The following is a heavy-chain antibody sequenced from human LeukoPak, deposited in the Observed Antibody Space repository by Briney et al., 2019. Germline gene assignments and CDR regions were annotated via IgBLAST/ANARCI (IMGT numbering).Heavy chain of an antibody. CDR2: ISDSGGSK. D-gene: IGHD2-15*01. Sequence: HPGDSLTLPCSASGFHFSSYAMHWLCPPPGKGLEYVSAISDSGGSKYYADSVRGRFTISRDNSKNTLYLQMSSLGAEDASVYVCVRGYSFGPYGMDVWGQGTTVTVSS. CDR1: GFHFSSYA. CDR3: VRGYSFGPYGMDV. J-gene: IGHJ6*02. V-gene: IGHV3-64D*09.